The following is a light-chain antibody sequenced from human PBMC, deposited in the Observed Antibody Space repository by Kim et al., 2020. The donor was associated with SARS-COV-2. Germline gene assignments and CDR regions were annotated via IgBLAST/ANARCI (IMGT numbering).Light chain of an antibody. CDR1: TGPVTSNQW. Sequence: QAVVTQEPSLTVSPGGTVTLTCGSNTGPVTSNQWPYWVQQKPGQVPRTLIYATNHKRSWTPARFSGSLFGGKAALTLSGAQPDDEADYYCSLNYAGGRIFGGGTQLTVL. CDR2: ATN. CDR3: SLNYAGGRI. J-gene: IGLJ2*01. V-gene: IGLV7-46*01.